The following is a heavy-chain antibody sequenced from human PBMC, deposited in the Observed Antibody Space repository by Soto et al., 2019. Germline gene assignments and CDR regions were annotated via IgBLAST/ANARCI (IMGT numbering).Heavy chain of an antibody. CDR1: GFTFSSYA. CDR2: ISGSGGST. V-gene: IGHV3-23*01. Sequence: AGGSLRLSCAASGFTFSSYAMSWVRQAPGRGLEWVSAISGSGGSTYYADSVKGRFTISRDNSKNTLYLQMNSLRAEDTAVYYCARELRFLEWLPPYGMDVWGQGTTVPVYS. CDR3: ARELRFLEWLPPYGMDV. J-gene: IGHJ6*02. D-gene: IGHD3-3*01.